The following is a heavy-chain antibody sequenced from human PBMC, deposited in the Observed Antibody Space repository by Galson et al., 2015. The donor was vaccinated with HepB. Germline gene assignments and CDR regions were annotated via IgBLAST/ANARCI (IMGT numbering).Heavy chain of an antibody. Sequence: SLRLSCAASGFTFSSYGMYWVRQAPGKGLEWVAVIWYDGSIEYYRDSVRGRFTVSRDNSRSTLYLQMSSLRAEDTAVYYCARDLGFGLDYWGQGTLVIVSS. CDR2: IWYDGSIE. CDR1: GFTFSSYG. D-gene: IGHD3-16*01. CDR3: ARDLGFGLDY. J-gene: IGHJ4*02. V-gene: IGHV3-33*01.